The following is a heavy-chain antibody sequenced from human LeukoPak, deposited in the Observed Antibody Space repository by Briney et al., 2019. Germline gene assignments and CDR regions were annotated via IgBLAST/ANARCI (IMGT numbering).Heavy chain of an antibody. V-gene: IGHV1-46*01. D-gene: IGHD5-12*01. CDR3: ARALSGYDGGG. Sequence: ASVKVSCKASGYTFTSYYMHWVRQAPGQGLEWMGINNPSGGSTSYAQKFQGRVTMTRDTSTSTVYMELSSLRSEDTAVYYCARALSGYDGGGWGQGTLVTVSS. CDR2: NNPSGGST. J-gene: IGHJ4*01. CDR1: GYTFTSYY.